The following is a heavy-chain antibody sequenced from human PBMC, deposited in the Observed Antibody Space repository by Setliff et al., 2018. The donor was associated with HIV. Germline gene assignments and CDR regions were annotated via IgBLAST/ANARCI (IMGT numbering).Heavy chain of an antibody. J-gene: IGHJ5*02. D-gene: IGHD3-3*01. V-gene: IGHV3-48*01. Sequence: PGGSLRLSCAASGFSFGSYTMNWVRQAPGKGLEWISLISHSGTTIFYADSVKGRFIVSRDNAENSLYLQMNSLRAEDTAVYYCARERVLETYYNFWSGSDHWFDPWGQGTLVTVSS. CDR2: ISHSGTTI. CDR3: ARERVLETYYNFWSGSDHWFDP. CDR1: GFSFGSYT.